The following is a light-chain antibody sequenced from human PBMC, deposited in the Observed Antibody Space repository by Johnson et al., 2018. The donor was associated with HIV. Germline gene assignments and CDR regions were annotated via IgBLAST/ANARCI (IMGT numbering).Light chain of an antibody. CDR1: SSNIGNNY. CDR3: KTWDSRLSVGHV. CDR2: ENN. Sequence: SVLKQPPSVSAAPGQKVTISCSGSSSNIGNNYVSWYQQLPGTAPKLLIYENNKRPSGIPDRFSGSKSGTSATLGITGLQTGDEADYYCKTWDSRLSVGHVFGTGTKVTFL. V-gene: IGLV1-51*02. J-gene: IGLJ1*01.